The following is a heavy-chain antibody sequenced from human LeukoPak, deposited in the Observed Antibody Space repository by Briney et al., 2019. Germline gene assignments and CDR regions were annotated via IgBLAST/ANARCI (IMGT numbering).Heavy chain of an antibody. CDR3: ARFDIVVVVAATGALDY. J-gene: IGHJ4*02. CDR2: ISYDGSNK. Sequence: GGSLRLSCAASGFTFSSYAMHWVRQAPGKGLEWVAVISYDGSNKYYADSVKGRFTISRDNSKNKLYLQMNSLRAEDTAVYYCARFDIVVVVAATGALDYWGQGTLVTVSS. D-gene: IGHD2-15*01. CDR1: GFTFSSYA. V-gene: IGHV3-30-3*01.